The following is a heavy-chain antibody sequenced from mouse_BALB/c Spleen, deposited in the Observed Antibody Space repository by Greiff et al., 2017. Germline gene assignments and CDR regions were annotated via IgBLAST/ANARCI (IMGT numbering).Heavy chain of an antibody. CDR1: GFTFSSYA. D-gene: IGHD2-2*01. V-gene: IGHV5-6-5*01. Sequence: DVKLVESGGGLVKPGGSLKLSCAASGFTFSSYAMSWVRQTPEKRLEWVASISSGGSTYYPDSVKGRFTISRDNARNILYLQMSSLRSEDTAMYYCARGYYGYGGGFAYWGQGTLVTVSA. CDR3: ARGYYGYGGGFAY. CDR2: ISSGGST. J-gene: IGHJ3*01.